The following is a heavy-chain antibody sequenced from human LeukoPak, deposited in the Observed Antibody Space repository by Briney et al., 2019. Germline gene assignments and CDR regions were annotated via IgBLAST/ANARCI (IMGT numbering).Heavy chain of an antibody. D-gene: IGHD6-19*01. CDR2: IKQDGSEK. CDR1: GFTFSSYW. CDR3: ARDRSLQGTQWLVPGYYYYYYMDV. V-gene: IGHV3-7*01. J-gene: IGHJ6*03. Sequence: GGSLRLSCAASGFTFSSYWMSWVRQAPGKGLEWVANIKQDGSEKYYVDSVKGRFTISRDNAKNSLYLRMYILRAEDTAVYYCARDRSLQGTQWLVPGYYYYYYMDVWGKGTTVTVSS.